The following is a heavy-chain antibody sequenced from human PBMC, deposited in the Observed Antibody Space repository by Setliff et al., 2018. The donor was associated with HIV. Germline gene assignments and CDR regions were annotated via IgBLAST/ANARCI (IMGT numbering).Heavy chain of an antibody. V-gene: IGHV3-33*01. Sequence: GGSLRLSCAASGFTFSSYGMHWVRQAPGKGLEWVALIWYDGTNKYYADSVKGRFTISRDSSKNTLYLQMNSLRAEDTAVYYCARGTQGSGKTPYDYWGQGTLVTVSS. CDR2: IWYDGTNK. CDR1: GFTFSSYG. CDR3: ARGTQGSGKTPYDY. J-gene: IGHJ4*02. D-gene: IGHD3-10*01.